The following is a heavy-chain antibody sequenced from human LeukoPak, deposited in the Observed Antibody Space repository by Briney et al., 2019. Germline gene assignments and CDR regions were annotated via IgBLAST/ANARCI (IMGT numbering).Heavy chain of an antibody. CDR1: GFTFDDYT. Sequence: GGSLRLSCAASGFTFDDYTMHWVRQAPGKGLEWVSLISWDGGSTYYADSVKGRFTISRDNSKNSLYLQMNSLRTEDTALYYCAKDGSSSWYYYYYMDVWGKGTTVTVSS. CDR2: ISWDGGST. V-gene: IGHV3-43*01. J-gene: IGHJ6*03. D-gene: IGHD6-13*01. CDR3: AKDGSSSWYYYYYMDV.